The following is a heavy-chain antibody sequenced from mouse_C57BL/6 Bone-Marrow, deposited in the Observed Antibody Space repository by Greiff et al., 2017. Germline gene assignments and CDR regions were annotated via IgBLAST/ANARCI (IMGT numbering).Heavy chain of an antibody. J-gene: IGHJ2*01. CDR1: GYSFTDYN. V-gene: IGHV1-39*01. Sequence: EVKLMESGPELVKPGASVKISCKASGYSFTDYNMNWVQQSHGKSLEWIGVINPNYGTTSYNQKFKGKSTLTVDQSYSTAYMQLNSLTSEDSAVYYGARPGLGTEDYFDYWGQGTTLTVSS. CDR3: ARPGLGTEDYFDY. D-gene: IGHD3-1*01. CDR2: INPNYGTT.